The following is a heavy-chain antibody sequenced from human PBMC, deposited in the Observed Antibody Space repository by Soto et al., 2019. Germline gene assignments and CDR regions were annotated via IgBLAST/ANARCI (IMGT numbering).Heavy chain of an antibody. CDR2: ISAYNGNT. CDR3: ARVFGVVPVQYQLPQTRQYYYYYMDV. CDR1: GYSFTSYG. Sequence: GASVKVSGKASGYSFTSYGRRWVRQAPGQGLERMGWISAYNGNTNYAQKLQGRVTMTTDTSTSTAYKELRSLRSDDTSVYYCARVFGVVPVQYQLPQTRQYYYYYMDVWGKGTTVTVSS. D-gene: IGHD2-2*01. V-gene: IGHV1-18*01. J-gene: IGHJ6*03.